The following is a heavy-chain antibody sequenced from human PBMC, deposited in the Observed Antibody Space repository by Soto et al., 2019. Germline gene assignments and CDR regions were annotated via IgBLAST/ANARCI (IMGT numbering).Heavy chain of an antibody. CDR1: GFTFSSSE. V-gene: IGHV3-48*03. CDR3: ARRGSR. CDR2: IHPGGQTI. Sequence: EVQLVESGGGLVQPGGSLRLSCAASGFTFSSSEMYWVRQAPGKGLEWISYIHPGGQTIFYAESVKGRFTSSGDNAKHSVYLQMNSLRAEDTAVYYCARRGSRWGRGTRVTVSS. D-gene: IGHD2-15*01. J-gene: IGHJ3*01.